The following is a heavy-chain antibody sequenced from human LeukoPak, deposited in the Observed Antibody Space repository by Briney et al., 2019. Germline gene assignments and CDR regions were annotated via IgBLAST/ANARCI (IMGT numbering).Heavy chain of an antibody. V-gene: IGHV4-59*01. CDR3: ARGGGYARPIGY. CDR1: GGSISSYY. Sequence: PSETLSLTCTVSGGSISSYYWSWIRQPPGKGLEWMGYIYYSGSTNYNPSLKSRVTISVDTSKNQFSLNLSSVTAADTAVYYCARGGGYARPIGYWGQGALVTVSS. D-gene: IGHD5-12*01. J-gene: IGHJ4*02. CDR2: IYYSGST.